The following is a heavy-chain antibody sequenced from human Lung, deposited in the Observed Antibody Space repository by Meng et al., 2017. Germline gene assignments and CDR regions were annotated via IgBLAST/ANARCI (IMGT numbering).Heavy chain of an antibody. Sequence: VEMGQCGAEGKKPGASFKVSCKPAGYNFPDYWLHWVRRAPGQGLEWMGRIDPKSGDTHYAQRFQGRVTMTGDTSISTAYMELSGLRSDDTAMYYCARDEDISAAGKLFGDYWGQGTLVTVSS. V-gene: IGHV1-2*06. CDR2: IDPKSGDT. CDR3: ARDEDISAAGKLFGDY. D-gene: IGHD6-13*01. J-gene: IGHJ4*02. CDR1: GYNFPDYW.